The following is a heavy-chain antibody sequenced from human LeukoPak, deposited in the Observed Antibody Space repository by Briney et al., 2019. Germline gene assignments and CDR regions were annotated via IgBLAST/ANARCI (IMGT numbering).Heavy chain of an antibody. CDR3: ARAVCSSSSCYIGRYFDY. Sequence: SETLSLTCAVYGGSFSGYYWNWIRQPPGEGLEWIGEINHSGTTNYNPSLKSRVTISIDTSKNQFSLKLSFVTAADTAVYYCARAVCSSSSCYIGRYFDYWGQGTLVTVSS. CDR1: GGSFSGYY. CDR2: INHSGTT. J-gene: IGHJ4*02. V-gene: IGHV4-34*01. D-gene: IGHD2-2*02.